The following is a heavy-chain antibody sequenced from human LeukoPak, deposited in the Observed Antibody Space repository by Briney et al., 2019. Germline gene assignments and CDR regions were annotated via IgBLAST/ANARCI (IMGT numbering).Heavy chain of an antibody. J-gene: IGHJ6*03. CDR2: IMPLFNTA. CDR1: GGTFSSYT. CDR3: ARVDRSHFYLDV. V-gene: IGHV1-69*05. Sequence: SVKVSCKASGGTFSSYTITWVRQAPGQGLEWMGGIMPLFNTANYAQQFQGRVTTTTDESTSTAYLELSSLRFEDMAMYYCARVDRSHFYLDVWGKGTTVTVSS.